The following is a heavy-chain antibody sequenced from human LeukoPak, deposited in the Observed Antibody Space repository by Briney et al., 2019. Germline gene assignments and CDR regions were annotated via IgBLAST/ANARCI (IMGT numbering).Heavy chain of an antibody. V-gene: IGHV3-7*01. CDR2: IKKDGSEK. Sequence: PGGSLRLSCAASGFIFSSYWMSWVRQAPGKGLEWVANIKKDGSEKYYVDSVKGRFTISRDNAKSSLYLQMNSLRAEDTAVYYCARDSLPSGYYDSSGYPPGGVYWGQGTLVTVSS. CDR3: ARDSLPSGYYDSSGYPPGGVY. CDR1: GFIFSSYW. J-gene: IGHJ4*02. D-gene: IGHD3-22*01.